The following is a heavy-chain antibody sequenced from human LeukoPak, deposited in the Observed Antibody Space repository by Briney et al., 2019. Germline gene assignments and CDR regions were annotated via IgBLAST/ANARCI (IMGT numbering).Heavy chain of an antibody. V-gene: IGHV3-11*01. CDR3: AGSLYDSSGYYYNYFDY. CDR2: ISSSGSTI. Sequence: GGSLRLSCAASGFTFSDYYMSWIRQAPGKGLEWVSYISSSGSTIYYADSVKGRFTISRDNAKNSLYLQMNSLRAEDTAVYYCAGSLYDSSGYYYNYFDYWGQGTLVTVSS. D-gene: IGHD3-22*01. CDR1: GFTFSDYY. J-gene: IGHJ4*02.